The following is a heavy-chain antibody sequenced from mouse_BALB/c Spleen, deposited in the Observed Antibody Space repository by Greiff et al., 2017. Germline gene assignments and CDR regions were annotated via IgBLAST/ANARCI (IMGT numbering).Heavy chain of an antibody. CDR1: GFTFSDYY. CDR3: AREGDYDYDGYAMDY. Sequence: DVKLVESGGGLVKPGGSLKLSCAASGFTFSDYYMYWVRQTPEKRLEWVATISDGGSYTYYPDSVKGRFTISRDNAKNNLYLQMSSLKSEDTAMYYCAREGDYDYDGYAMDYWGQGTSVTVSS. V-gene: IGHV5-4*02. J-gene: IGHJ4*01. CDR2: ISDGGSYT. D-gene: IGHD2-4*01.